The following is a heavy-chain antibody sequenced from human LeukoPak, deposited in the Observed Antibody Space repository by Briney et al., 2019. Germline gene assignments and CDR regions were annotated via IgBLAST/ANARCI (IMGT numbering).Heavy chain of an antibody. CDR3: AKGSSAGRPYYFDY. CDR2: IKQDGSEK. J-gene: IGHJ4*02. CDR1: GFTFSNYW. Sequence: PGGSLRLSCVASGFTFSNYWMHWVRQAPGKGLEWVANIKQDGSEKFYVDSVKGRFTISRDNAKNSLYLQMNSLRVEDSAVYYCAKGSSAGRPYYFDYWGQGTLVTVSS. V-gene: IGHV3-7*01. D-gene: IGHD3-10*01.